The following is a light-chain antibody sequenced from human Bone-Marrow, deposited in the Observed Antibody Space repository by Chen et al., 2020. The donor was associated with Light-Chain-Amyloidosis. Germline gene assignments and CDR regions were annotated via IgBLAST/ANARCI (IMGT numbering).Light chain of an antibody. CDR3: QVWDRSSDRPV. J-gene: IGLJ3*02. CDR2: DDS. CDR1: NIGSTS. V-gene: IGLV3-21*02. Sequence: SYVLTQPSSASVAPGQTATIACGGNNIGSTSVHWYQQTPGQAPLLVVYDDSDRPSGIPERLSGSNSGNTATLTISRVEAGDEADYCCQVWDRSSDRPVFGGGTKLTVL.